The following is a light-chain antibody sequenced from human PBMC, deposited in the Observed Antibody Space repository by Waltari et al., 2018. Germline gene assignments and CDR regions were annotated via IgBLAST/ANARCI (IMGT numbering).Light chain of an antibody. CDR2: GVS. J-gene: IGKJ1*01. CDR3: QHYNKWPPWT. V-gene: IGKV3-15*01. Sequence: EVVMTQSPATLSVSPGESVTLSCRASQSVNDNLAWYQQKVGQAPRLRIYGVSSRATGIPARFSGTGSGTDFTLTITSLQAEDFAVYYCQHYNKWPPWTFGQGTKVEFK. CDR1: QSVNDN.